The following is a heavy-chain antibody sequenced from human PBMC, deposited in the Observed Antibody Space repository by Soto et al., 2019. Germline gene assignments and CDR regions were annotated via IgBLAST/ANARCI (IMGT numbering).Heavy chain of an antibody. CDR1: GDSISSGGYY. CDR3: AASCVGCGGFNYYGMDV. Sequence: QVQLQESGPGLVKPSQTLSLTCTVSGDSISSGGYYWSWIRQHPGKGLEWIGYIYYSGSTYYNPSLKGRVTISVETAKNQLSLKLSSVTVAETAVYYCAASCVGCGGFNYYGMDVWGQGTTVTVSS. V-gene: IGHV4-31*03. J-gene: IGHJ6*02. D-gene: IGHD2-21*01. CDR2: IYYSGST.